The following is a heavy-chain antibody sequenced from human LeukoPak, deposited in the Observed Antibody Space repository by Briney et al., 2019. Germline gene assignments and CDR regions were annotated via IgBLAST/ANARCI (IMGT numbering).Heavy chain of an antibody. CDR2: IYTSGST. CDR1: GGSISSGSYY. D-gene: IGHD3-10*01. J-gene: IGHJ4*02. CDR3: ASRGDY. Sequence: SETLSLTCTVSGGSISSGSYYWRWIRQPAGKGLEWIGRIYTSGSTNYNPSLKSRVTISVDTSKNQFSLKLSSVTAADTAVYYCASRGDYWGQGTLVTVSS. V-gene: IGHV4-61*02.